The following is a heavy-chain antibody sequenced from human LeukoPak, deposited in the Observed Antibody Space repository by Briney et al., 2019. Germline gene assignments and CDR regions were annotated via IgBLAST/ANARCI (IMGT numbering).Heavy chain of an antibody. CDR1: GGTFSSYA. CDR2: IIPIFGTA. Sequence: SSVKVSCKASGGTFSSYAISWVRQAPGQGLEWMGGIIPIFGTANYAQKFQGRGTINTDESTSTAYMELSSLRSEDTAVYYCHVDLDSSGYYYEGARGYYYMDVWGKGTTVTVSS. V-gene: IGHV1-69*05. CDR3: HVDLDSSGYYYEGARGYYYMDV. J-gene: IGHJ6*03. D-gene: IGHD3-22*01.